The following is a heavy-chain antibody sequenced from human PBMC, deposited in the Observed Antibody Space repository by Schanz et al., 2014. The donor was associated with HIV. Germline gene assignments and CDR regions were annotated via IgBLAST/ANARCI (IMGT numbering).Heavy chain of an antibody. CDR1: RFTFSNYG. V-gene: IGHV3-33*08. CDR3: ARVANWDYYGMDV. Sequence: QVQLVESGGGVVQPGRSLRLSCAASRFTFSNYGMHWVRQAPGKGLEGVAVIWYDGSYKYYADSVKGRFTISRDNPKNTLYLQMNSLRAEDTAVYYCARVANWDYYGMDVWGRGTTVTVSS. D-gene: IGHD3-16*01. CDR2: IWYDGSYK. J-gene: IGHJ6*02.